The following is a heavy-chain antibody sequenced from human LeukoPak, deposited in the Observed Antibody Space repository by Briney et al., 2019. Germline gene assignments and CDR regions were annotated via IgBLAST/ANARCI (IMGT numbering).Heavy chain of an antibody. CDR1: GFTFSSYA. D-gene: IGHD2-15*01. V-gene: IGHV3-30*04. J-gene: IGHJ4*02. CDR3: APRVVGSAPFDY. Sequence: GGSLRLSCAASGFTFSSYAMHWVRQAPGKGLEWVAVISYDGSNKYYADSVKGRFTISRDNSKNTLYLQMNNLRAEDTAVYYCAPRVVGSAPFDYWGQGTLVTVSS. CDR2: ISYDGSNK.